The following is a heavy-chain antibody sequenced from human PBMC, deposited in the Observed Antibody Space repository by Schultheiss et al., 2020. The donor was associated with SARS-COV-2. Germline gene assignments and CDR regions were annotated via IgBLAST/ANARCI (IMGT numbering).Heavy chain of an antibody. Sequence: GGSLRLSCAASGFTFSTYGVHWVCQAPGKKLEWVSSISSSSSYIYYADSVKGRFTISRDNSKNTLYLQMNSLRSEDTAVYYCAAPYDSSGYSDYWGQGTLVTVSS. J-gene: IGHJ4*02. CDR1: GFTFSTYG. V-gene: IGHV3-21*04. CDR2: ISSSSSYI. CDR3: AAPYDSSGYSDY. D-gene: IGHD3-22*01.